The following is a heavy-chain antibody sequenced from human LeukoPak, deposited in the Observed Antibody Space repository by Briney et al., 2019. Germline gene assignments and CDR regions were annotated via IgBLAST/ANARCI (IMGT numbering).Heavy chain of an antibody. Sequence: ASVKVSCKASGYTFTSYGISWVRQAPGQGLEWMGWISAYNGNTNYAQKLQGRVTMTTDTSTSTAYMELRSLRSDDTAVYYCARDMPHGYCSGGSCPESNWFDPWGQGTLVTVSS. CDR2: ISAYNGNT. J-gene: IGHJ5*02. CDR1: GYTFTSYG. D-gene: IGHD2-15*01. V-gene: IGHV1-18*01. CDR3: ARDMPHGYCSGGSCPESNWFDP.